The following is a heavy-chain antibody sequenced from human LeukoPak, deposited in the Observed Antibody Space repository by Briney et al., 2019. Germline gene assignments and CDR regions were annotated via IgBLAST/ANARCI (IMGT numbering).Heavy chain of an antibody. Sequence: ASVKVSCKASGYTFTSYDINWVRQATGQGLEWMGWMNPNSGNTGYAQKFQGRVTMTRNTSISTAYMELSSLRSEDTAVYYCARVISSSWYWGSVAYYYYYYMDVWGKGTTVTISS. V-gene: IGHV1-8*01. CDR1: GYTFTSYD. J-gene: IGHJ6*03. CDR2: MNPNSGNT. CDR3: ARVISSSWYWGSVAYYYYYYMDV. D-gene: IGHD6-13*01.